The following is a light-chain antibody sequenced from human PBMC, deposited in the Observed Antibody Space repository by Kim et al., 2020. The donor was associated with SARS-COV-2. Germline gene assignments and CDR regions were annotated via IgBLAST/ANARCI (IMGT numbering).Light chain of an antibody. Sequence: NFMLTQPHSVSESPGKTVIISCTRSSGSIASNYVQWYQQRPGSAPTIVIYEDDRRPSGVPDRFSRSIDTSSNSASLSVFGVEAEDEADYYCQSFDNTNPLWVFGGGTQLTVL. CDR1: SGSIASNY. J-gene: IGLJ3*02. CDR3: QSFDNTNPLWV. CDR2: EDD. V-gene: IGLV6-57*04.